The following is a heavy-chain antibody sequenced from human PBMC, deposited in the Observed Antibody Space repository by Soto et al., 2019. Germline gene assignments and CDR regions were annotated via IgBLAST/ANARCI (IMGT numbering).Heavy chain of an antibody. CDR1: GGSFSGYY. J-gene: IGHJ6*03. D-gene: IGHD3-10*01. CDR2: INHSGST. V-gene: IGHV4-34*01. CDR3: ARERGVRGVIKRVGYYMDV. Sequence: SETLSLTCAVYGGSFSGYYWSWIRQPPGKGLEWIGEINHSGSTNYNPSLKSRVTISVDTSKNQFSLKLSSVTAADTAVYYCARERGVRGVIKRVGYYMDVWGKGTTVTVSS.